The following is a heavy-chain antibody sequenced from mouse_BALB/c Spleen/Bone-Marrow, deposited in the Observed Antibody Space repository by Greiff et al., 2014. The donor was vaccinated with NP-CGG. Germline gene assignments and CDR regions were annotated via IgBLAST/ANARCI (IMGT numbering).Heavy chain of an antibody. Sequence: EVQGVESGGDLVKPGGSLKLSCAASGFTFSDFYMFWFRQTPEKRLEWVATISDGGTYTYYPDSVKGRFTISRDNAKNNLYLQMSSLKSEDTATYYCARSGERYGAMDCWGQGTSVTVSS. CDR3: ARSGERYGAMDC. CDR1: GFTFSDFY. CDR2: ISDGGTYT. J-gene: IGHJ4*01. D-gene: IGHD1-1*02. V-gene: IGHV5-4*02.